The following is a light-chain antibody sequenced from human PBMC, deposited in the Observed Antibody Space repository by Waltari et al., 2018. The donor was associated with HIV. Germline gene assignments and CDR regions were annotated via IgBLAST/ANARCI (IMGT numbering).Light chain of an antibody. CDR1: RTNIGSYNL. Sequence: QSALTQSASVSGSPGQSITISCTGTRTNIGSYNLVSWYQQHPGKAPKVIIYEVNKRPAGVSNRFSCSTSGSTASLTISGLQAEDEADYYCCSYAGSSNVVFGGGTKLTVL. CDR3: CSYAGSSNVV. J-gene: IGLJ2*01. V-gene: IGLV2-23*02. CDR2: EVN.